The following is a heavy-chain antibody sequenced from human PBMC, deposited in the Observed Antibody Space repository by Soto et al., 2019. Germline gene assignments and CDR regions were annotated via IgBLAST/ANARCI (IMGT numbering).Heavy chain of an antibody. CDR2: ISWNSGNL. D-gene: IGHD3-10*01. CDR1: GFIFKNYA. Sequence: ESQLVESGGGLVQPGRSLRLSCEASGFIFKNYAMVWVRQGPGKGLEWVSSISWNSGNLDYGDSVKGRFTISRDNAKNSLYLQMNSLRPEDTAWYFCAKAPVYGSGGWFDLWGRGTLVTVSS. J-gene: IGHJ5*02. CDR3: AKAPVYGSGGWFDL. V-gene: IGHV3-9*01.